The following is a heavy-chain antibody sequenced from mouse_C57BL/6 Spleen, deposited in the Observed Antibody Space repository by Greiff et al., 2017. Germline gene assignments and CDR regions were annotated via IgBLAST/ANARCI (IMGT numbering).Heavy chain of an antibody. CDR2: IHPNSGST. V-gene: IGHV1-64*01. CDR3: ARSVGSYAMDY. CDR1: GYTFTSYW. J-gene: IGHJ4*01. Sequence: QVKLQQPGAELVKPGASVKLSCKASGYTFTSYWMHWVKQRPGQGLEWIGMIHPNSGSTNYNEKFKGKSTVTVDKSSSTAYMQLSSLTSEDAAVYYCARSVGSYAMDYWGQGTAVTVSS. D-gene: IGHD1-1*02.